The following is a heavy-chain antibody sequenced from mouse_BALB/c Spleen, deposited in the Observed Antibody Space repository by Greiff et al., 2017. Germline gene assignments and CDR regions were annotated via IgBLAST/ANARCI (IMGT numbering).Heavy chain of an antibody. D-gene: IGHD1-1*01. CDR3: AREGGYYGSRSYYAKDY. CDR2: IWAGGST. CDR1: GFSLTSYG. V-gene: IGHV2-9*02. J-gene: IGHJ4*01. Sequence: QVQLQQSGPGLVAPSQSLSITCTVSGFSLTSYGVHWVRQPPGKGLEWLGVIWAGGSTNYNSALMSRLSISKDNSKSQVFLKMNSLQTDDTAMYYCAREGGYYGSRSYYAKDYWGQGTSVTVSS.